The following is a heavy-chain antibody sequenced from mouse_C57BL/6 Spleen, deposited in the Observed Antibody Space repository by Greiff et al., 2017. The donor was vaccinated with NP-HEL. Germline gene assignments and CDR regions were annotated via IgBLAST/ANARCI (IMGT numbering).Heavy chain of an antibody. V-gene: IGHV14-3*01. D-gene: IGHD2-1*01. Sequence: VHVKQSVAELVRPGASVKLSCTASGFNITNTYMHWVKQRPEQGLEWIGRIDPANGNTKYAPKFQGKATITADTSSNTAYLQLSSLTSEDTAIYYCVRGGYGNYGAWFAYWGQGTLVTVSA. CDR2: IDPANGNT. CDR3: VRGGYGNYGAWFAY. CDR1: GFNITNTY. J-gene: IGHJ3*01.